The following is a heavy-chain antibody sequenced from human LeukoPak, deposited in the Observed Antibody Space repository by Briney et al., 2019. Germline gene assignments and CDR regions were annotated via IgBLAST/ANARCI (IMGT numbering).Heavy chain of an antibody. Sequence: ASVKVSCKASGYTFTGYYMHWVRQPPAQGREGMGGINLNSCGTNYAKKFTGRATMTRDTSISTAYMELSRLRSDDTAVYYCAAQYYDILTGYLGWFDPWGQGTLVTVSS. J-gene: IGHJ5*02. CDR3: AAQYYDILTGYLGWFDP. CDR1: GYTFTGYY. CDR2: INLNSCGT. D-gene: IGHD3-9*01. V-gene: IGHV1-2*02.